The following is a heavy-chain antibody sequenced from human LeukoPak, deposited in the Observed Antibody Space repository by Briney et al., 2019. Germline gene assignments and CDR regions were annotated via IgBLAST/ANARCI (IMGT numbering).Heavy chain of an antibody. J-gene: IGHJ5*02. Sequence: GESLKISCKASGYSFTTYWTGWWRQMPGEGLVGMGIIFPSDSDTKYNAPFQGQVTISADKSISTAYLQWSSLKASDTAIYYCARGGNSNLNWFDPWGQGTLVTVSS. CDR3: ARGGNSNLNWFDP. CDR1: GYSFTTYW. D-gene: IGHD4-23*01. CDR2: IFPSDSDT. V-gene: IGHV5-51*01.